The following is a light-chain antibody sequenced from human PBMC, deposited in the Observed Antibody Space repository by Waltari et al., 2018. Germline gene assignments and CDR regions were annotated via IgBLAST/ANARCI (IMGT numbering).Light chain of an antibody. CDR1: NSDVGGYNY. V-gene: IGLV2-14*03. CDR2: DVS. Sequence: QSALTQPASVSGSPGQSITVSCTGANSDVGGYNYVSWYQPHPGKAPKLMIYDVSQRPSGVSNRFSGSKSGNTASLTISGLQAEDEADYYCSSYTSRSSLVFGGGTKVTVL. CDR3: SSYTSRSSLV. J-gene: IGLJ2*01.